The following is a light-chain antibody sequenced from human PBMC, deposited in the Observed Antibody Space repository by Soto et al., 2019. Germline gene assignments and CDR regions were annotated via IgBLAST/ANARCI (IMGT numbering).Light chain of an antibody. CDR2: GAS. CDR3: QQYGSSPRT. J-gene: IGKJ2*02. Sequence: EIVLTQSPGTLSLSPGERATLSCRASQSVSGSYLAWYQQKPGQAPRLLIYGASSRATGIPDRFSGSGSGTDFTLTISRLEPEDFAVYYGQQYGSSPRTFGQGTKLEIK. V-gene: IGKV3-20*01. CDR1: QSVSGSY.